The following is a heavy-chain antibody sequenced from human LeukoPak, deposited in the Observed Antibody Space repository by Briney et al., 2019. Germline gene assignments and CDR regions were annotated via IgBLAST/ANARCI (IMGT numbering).Heavy chain of an antibody. V-gene: IGHV3-9*01. CDR1: GFTFDDYA. Sequence: GGSLRLSCAASGFTFDDYAMHWVRQAPGKGLEWVSGISWNSGSIGYADSAKGRFTISRDNAKNSLYLQMNSLRAEDTALYYCAKDRSGWDKTFDYWGQGTLVTVSS. CDR2: ISWNSGSI. D-gene: IGHD6-19*01. CDR3: AKDRSGWDKTFDY. J-gene: IGHJ4*02.